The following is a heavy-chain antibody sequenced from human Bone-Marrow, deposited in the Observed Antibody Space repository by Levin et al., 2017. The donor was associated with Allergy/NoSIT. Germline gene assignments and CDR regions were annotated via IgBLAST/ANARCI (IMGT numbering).Heavy chain of an antibody. CDR3: AKGAGPYYYGMDV. CDR1: GFTFSSYG. CDR2: ISYDGSNK. Sequence: PGGSLRLSCAASGFTFSSYGMLWVRQAPGKGPEWVAVISYDGSNKYYVDSVKGRFTISRDNSKNTLYLQMNSLRAEDTAVYYCAKGAGPYYYGMDVWGPGATVTVSS. V-gene: IGHV3-30*18. J-gene: IGHJ6*02. D-gene: IGHD6-19*01.